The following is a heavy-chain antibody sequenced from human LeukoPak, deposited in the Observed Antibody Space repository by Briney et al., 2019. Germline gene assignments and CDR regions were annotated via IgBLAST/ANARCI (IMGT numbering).Heavy chain of an antibody. CDR2: ISSSSYI. J-gene: IGHJ3*02. Sequence: GGSLRLSCAASGFTFSSYNMNWVRQAPGKGLEWISSISSSSYIYYADSVKGRFTISRDNAKNSLYLQMNSLRAEDTAVYYCARGLYSSGWSDAFDIWGQGTMVTVSS. V-gene: IGHV3-21*01. CDR3: ARGLYSSGWSDAFDI. CDR1: GFTFSSYN. D-gene: IGHD6-19*01.